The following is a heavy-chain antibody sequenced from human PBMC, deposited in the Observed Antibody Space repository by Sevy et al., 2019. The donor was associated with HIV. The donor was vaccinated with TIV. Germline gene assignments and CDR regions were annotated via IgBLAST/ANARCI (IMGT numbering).Heavy chain of an antibody. CDR2: ITSGSSYI. CDR3: ARDKTILEGRDGMDV. V-gene: IGHV3-21*01. CDR1: GFTFSSYN. J-gene: IGHJ6*02. D-gene: IGHD3-3*01. Sequence: GGSLRLSCAASGFTFSSYNINWVRQAPGKGLEWVSSITSGSSYIFYADSVKGRFTTSRDNAKNLLYLQMNSLRAEDTAVYYCARDKTILEGRDGMDVWGQGTTVTVSS.